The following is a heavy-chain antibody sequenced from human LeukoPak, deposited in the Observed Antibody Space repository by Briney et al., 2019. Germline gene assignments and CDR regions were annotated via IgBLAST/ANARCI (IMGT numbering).Heavy chain of an antibody. J-gene: IGHJ6*02. CDR3: TWYGVTHGLDV. V-gene: IGHV3-7*01. CDR1: GFSLSNYW. CDR2: INQDGSDK. Sequence: GGSLRLSCAASGFSLSNYWMSWVRQAPGKGLEWVANINQDGSDKYYVDSVMGRFTISKDNAKNSVYLQMNSLRPEDTAIYYCTWYGVTHGLDVWGQGTTVTVSS. D-gene: IGHD3-10*01.